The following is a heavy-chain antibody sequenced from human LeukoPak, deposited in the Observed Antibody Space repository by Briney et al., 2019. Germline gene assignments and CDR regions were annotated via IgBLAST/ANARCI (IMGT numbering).Heavy chain of an antibody. CDR2: ISYDGSNK. CDR1: GFTFSSCA. V-gene: IGHV3-30*04. D-gene: IGHD3-22*01. Sequence: GGSLRLSCEASGFTFSSCAMHWVRQAPGKGLEWVAVISYDGSNKYYADSVKGRFTISRDNAKNSLYLQMNSLRAEDTAVYYCARGPYSYDSSGAFDIWGQGTMVTVSS. CDR3: ARGPYSYDSSGAFDI. J-gene: IGHJ3*02.